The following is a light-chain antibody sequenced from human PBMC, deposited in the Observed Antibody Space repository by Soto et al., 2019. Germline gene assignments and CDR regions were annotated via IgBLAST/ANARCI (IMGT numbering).Light chain of an antibody. V-gene: IGKV3-20*01. CDR1: QSISSSY. J-gene: IGKJ4*01. CDR2: GAS. CDR3: QQYANSPLT. Sequence: IVLTQSPGTLSLSPGERATLSCRASQSISSSYLAWYQQKPGQAPRLXIHGASSRATGIPDRFSGSGSQTDFTLTISRLEPEDFAVYYCQQYANSPLTFGGGTKVDIK.